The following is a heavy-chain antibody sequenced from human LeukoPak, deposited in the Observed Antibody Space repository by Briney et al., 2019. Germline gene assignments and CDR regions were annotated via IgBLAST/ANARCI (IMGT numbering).Heavy chain of an antibody. CDR2: INPNSGGT. Sequence: GASLKVSCEASGYTFTGPYIHWMRQAPGQGLEWMAWINPNSGGTKYAQKFQGRVTVTRDTSTSTAYMELSGLRADDTATYYCARVEYCTKGVCINFDLWGQGTLVAVSS. D-gene: IGHD2-8*01. CDR3: ARVEYCTKGVCINFDL. J-gene: IGHJ4*02. V-gene: IGHV1-2*02. CDR1: GYTFTGPY.